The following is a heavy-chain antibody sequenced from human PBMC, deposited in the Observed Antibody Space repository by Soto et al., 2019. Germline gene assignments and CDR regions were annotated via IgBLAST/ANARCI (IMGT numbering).Heavy chain of an antibody. V-gene: IGHV3-21*01. D-gene: IGHD2-15*01. CDR2: ISSSSSYI. CDR3: ARGPFGEYCSGGSCYSLWGNWFDP. CDR1: GFTFSSYS. Sequence: GGSLRLSCAASGFTFSSYSMNWVRQAPGKGLEWVSSISSSSSYIYYADSVKGRFTISRDNAKNSLYLQMNSLRAEDTAVYYCARGPFGEYCSGGSCYSLWGNWFDPWGQGTLVTVSS. J-gene: IGHJ5*02.